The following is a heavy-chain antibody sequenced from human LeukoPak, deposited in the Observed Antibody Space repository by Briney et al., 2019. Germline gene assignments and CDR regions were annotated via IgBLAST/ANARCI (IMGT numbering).Heavy chain of an antibody. CDR1: GGSISSGGYY. Sequence: SETLSLTCTVSGGSISSGGYYWSWIRQHPGKGLEWIGYIYYSGSTYYNPSLKSRVTISVDTSKNQFSLKLSSVTAADTAVYYCARDIRGVYCSSTSCHSWGYYMDVWGKGTTVTVSS. CDR2: IYYSGST. CDR3: ARDIRGVYCSSTSCHSWGYYMDV. V-gene: IGHV4-31*03. J-gene: IGHJ6*03. D-gene: IGHD2-2*01.